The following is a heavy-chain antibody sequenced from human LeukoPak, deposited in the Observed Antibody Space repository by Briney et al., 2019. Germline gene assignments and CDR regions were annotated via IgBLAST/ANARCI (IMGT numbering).Heavy chain of an antibody. CDR3: ARLLGYCSSISCDNGMDV. CDR2: IYSGGST. V-gene: IGHV3-53*01. CDR1: GFTVSSNY. J-gene: IGHJ6*02. Sequence: GGSLRLSCAASGFTVSSNYMSWVRQAPGKGLEWVSVIYSGGSTYYADSVKGRFTISRDNSKNTLYLQMNSLRAEDTAVYYCARLLGYCSSISCDNGMDVWGQGTTVTVSS. D-gene: IGHD2-2*02.